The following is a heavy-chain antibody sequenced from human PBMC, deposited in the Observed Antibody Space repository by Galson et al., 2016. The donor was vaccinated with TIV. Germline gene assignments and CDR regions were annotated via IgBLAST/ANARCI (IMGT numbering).Heavy chain of an antibody. Sequence: VKVSCKVSGYNFTDYHLHWMQQAPGKGFEWMGHVDPEDGQTKYSPKFQGRVTMTADTSTDTAYMELTSLRSEDTAIYYCTTVRLRGSGGMDVWGQGTTVIVSS. CDR1: GYNFTDYH. CDR3: TTVRLRGSGGMDV. D-gene: IGHD2-8*01. CDR2: VDPEDGQT. V-gene: IGHV1-69-2*01. J-gene: IGHJ6*02.